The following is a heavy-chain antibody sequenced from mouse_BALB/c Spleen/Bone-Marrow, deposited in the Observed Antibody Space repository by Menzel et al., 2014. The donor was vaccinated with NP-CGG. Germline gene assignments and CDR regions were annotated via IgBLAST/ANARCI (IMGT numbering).Heavy chain of an antibody. CDR1: GYTFTNYW. CDR3: ARLRYGRAYFEY. V-gene: IGHV1S132*01. Sequence: QVQLQPSGAEVVKPGASVKLSCKTSGYTFTNYWIQWVKQRPGQGLGWIGEILPGSATTNNNEKFKGKATFTADTSSNTAYMQLSSLTSEDSAVYYCARLRYGRAYFEYWGQGTTLTVSS. D-gene: IGHD1-1*01. CDR2: ILPGSATT. J-gene: IGHJ2*01.